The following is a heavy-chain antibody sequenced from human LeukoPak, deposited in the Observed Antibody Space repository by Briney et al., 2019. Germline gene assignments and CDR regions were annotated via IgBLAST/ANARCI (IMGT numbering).Heavy chain of an antibody. CDR1: GFTFSSYA. CDR2: ISGSGGST. V-gene: IGHV3-23*01. J-gene: IGHJ3*02. Sequence: GGSLRLSCAASGFTFSSYAMSWVRQAPGKGLEWVSAISGSGGSTYYADSVKGRFTISRDNSKNTLYLQMNSLRAEDTAVYYCAKDLVTVAYYDFWSGSAFDIWGQGTMVTVFS. CDR3: AKDLVTVAYYDFWSGSAFDI. D-gene: IGHD3-3*01.